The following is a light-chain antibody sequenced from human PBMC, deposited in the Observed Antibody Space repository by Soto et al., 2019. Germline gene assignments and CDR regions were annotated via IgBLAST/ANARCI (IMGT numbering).Light chain of an antibody. J-gene: IGKJ1*01. Sequence: EIVMTQSPATLSVSPGERATLSCRASQSVNSNLAWYQQKPGQAPRLLIYGASTRATGIPARVSGSGSGTEFTLTISSLQSEDFAVYYCQHYNNWPPWTFGQGTKVEIK. V-gene: IGKV3-15*01. CDR1: QSVNSN. CDR2: GAS. CDR3: QHYNNWPPWT.